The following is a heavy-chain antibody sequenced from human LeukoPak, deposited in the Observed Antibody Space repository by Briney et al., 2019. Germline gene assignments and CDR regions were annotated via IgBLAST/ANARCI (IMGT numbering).Heavy chain of an antibody. V-gene: IGHV4-34*01. CDR2: INHSGST. J-gene: IGHJ4*02. CDR1: GGSFSGYY. CDR3: AREVDTANGQGFDY. D-gene: IGHD5-18*01. Sequence: SETLSLTCAVYGGSFSGYYWSWIRQPPGKGLEWIGEINHSGSTNYNPSLKSRVTISVDTSKNQFSLKLSSVTAADTAVYYCAREVDTANGQGFDYWGQGTLVTVSS.